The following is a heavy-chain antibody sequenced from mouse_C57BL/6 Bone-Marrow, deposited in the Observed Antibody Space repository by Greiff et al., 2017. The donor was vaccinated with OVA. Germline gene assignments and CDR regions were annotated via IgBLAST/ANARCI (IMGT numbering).Heavy chain of an antibody. CDR1: GFTFSSYA. J-gene: IGHJ2*01. V-gene: IGHV5-4*01. CDR2: ISDGGSYT. CDR3: ARDRDYSNYDYFDY. Sequence: EVKLVESGGGLVKPGGSLKLSCAASGFTFSSYAMSWVRQTPEKRLEWVATISDGGSYTYYPHNVKGRFTISRDNAKNNLYLQMSHLKSEDTAMYYCARDRDYSNYDYFDYWGQGTTLTVSS. D-gene: IGHD2-5*01.